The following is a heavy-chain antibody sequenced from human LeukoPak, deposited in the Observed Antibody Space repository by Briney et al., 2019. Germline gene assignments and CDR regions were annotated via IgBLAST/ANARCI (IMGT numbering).Heavy chain of an antibody. CDR1: GLTFSGSA. CDR3: AKVLVLVSANRYYFEF. D-gene: IGHD2-15*01. V-gene: IGHV3-23*01. CDR2: ISGSGNST. J-gene: IGHJ4*02. Sequence: GGSLRLSCAASGLTFSGSAMSWVRQAPGKGLEWVSLISGSGNSTDYADSVKGRFTISRDNSKNTLYLQMNSLRAEDTAVYYCAKVLVLVSANRYYFEFWGQGTLVTVSS.